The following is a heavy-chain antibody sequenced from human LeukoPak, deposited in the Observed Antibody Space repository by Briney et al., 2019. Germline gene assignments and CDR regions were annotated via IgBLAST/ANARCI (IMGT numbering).Heavy chain of an antibody. Sequence: GGSLRLSCAASGFTFSSYAMSWVRQAPGKGLEWVSAISGSGGSKYYADFVKGRFSISRDNSKNTLYLQMNSLRAEDTAVYYCAKDIYDFWSGYYYVGWEGGFGGYFDYWGQGTLVTVSS. CDR1: GFTFSSYA. CDR2: ISGSGGSK. CDR3: AKDIYDFWSGYYYVGWEGGFGGYFDY. V-gene: IGHV3-23*01. J-gene: IGHJ4*02. D-gene: IGHD3-3*01.